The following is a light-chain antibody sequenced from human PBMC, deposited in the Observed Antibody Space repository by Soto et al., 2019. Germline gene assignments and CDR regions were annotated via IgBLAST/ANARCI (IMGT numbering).Light chain of an antibody. J-gene: IGKJ1*01. V-gene: IGKV3-11*01. Sequence: EIVLTQSPATLSLSPWERATLSCRASQSVSSYLAWYQQKPGQAPRLLIYDASNRATGIPARFSGSGSGTEFTLTITGLQSEDFAVYYCQQYNGWPWTFGLGTKVDIK. CDR1: QSVSSY. CDR2: DAS. CDR3: QQYNGWPWT.